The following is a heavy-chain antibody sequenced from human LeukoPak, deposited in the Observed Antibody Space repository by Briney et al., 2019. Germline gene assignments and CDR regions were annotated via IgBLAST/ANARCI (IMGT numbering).Heavy chain of an antibody. CDR3: ARGWFADYFAY. CDR2: ISSSSYI. D-gene: IGHD3-10*01. Sequence: GGSLRLSCAASGFTFSTYNMNWVRQAPGKGLEWVSSISSSSYIYSSDAVKGRCTISRDNAKKSLYLQMNSLISEDTAVDYCARGWFADYFAYWGQGILVTVYS. J-gene: IGHJ4*02. V-gene: IGHV3-21*01. CDR1: GFTFSTYN.